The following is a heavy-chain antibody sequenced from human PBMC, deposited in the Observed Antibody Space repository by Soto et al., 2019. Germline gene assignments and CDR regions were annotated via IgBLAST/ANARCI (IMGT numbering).Heavy chain of an antibody. J-gene: IGHJ4*02. D-gene: IGHD6-19*01. CDR1: GFTVSTNY. CDR2: IYSGGST. CDR3: AKGGRQWLVTPDFNY. V-gene: IGHV3-66*02. Sequence: ETLSLSCAASGFTVSTNYMSWVRQAPGKGLEWVSVIYSGGSTHYADSVKGRFTISRDSSKNTVSLEMTSLRAEDTAVYYCAKGGRQWLVTPDFNYWGQGALVTVSS.